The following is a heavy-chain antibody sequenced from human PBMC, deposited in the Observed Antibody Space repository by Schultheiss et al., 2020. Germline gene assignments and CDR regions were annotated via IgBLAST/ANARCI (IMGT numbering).Heavy chain of an antibody. CDR2: IYSGGST. CDR1: GFTVSSNY. V-gene: IGHV3-53*01. D-gene: IGHD3-22*01. Sequence: GGSLRLSCAASGFTVSSNYMSWVRQAPGKGLEWVSVIYSGGSTYYADSVKSRFTISRDNSKNTLYLQMNSLRAEDTAVYYCARLNYYDSSGYYWFDYWGQGTLVTVSS. CDR3: ARLNYYDSSGYYWFDY. J-gene: IGHJ4*02.